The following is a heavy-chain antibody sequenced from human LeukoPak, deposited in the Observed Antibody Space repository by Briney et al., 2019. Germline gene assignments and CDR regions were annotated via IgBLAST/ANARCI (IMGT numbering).Heavy chain of an antibody. J-gene: IGHJ4*02. CDR1: GGSISSGGYY. D-gene: IGHD3-10*01. CDR3: ARTFRGVKAGLFDY. Sequence: SQTLSLTCTVSGGSISSGGYYWSWIRQHPGKGLEWIGYIYYSGSTYYNPSLKSRVTISVDTSKNQFSLKLSSVTAADTAVYHCARTFRGVKAGLFDYWGQGTLVTVSS. V-gene: IGHV4-31*03. CDR2: IYYSGST.